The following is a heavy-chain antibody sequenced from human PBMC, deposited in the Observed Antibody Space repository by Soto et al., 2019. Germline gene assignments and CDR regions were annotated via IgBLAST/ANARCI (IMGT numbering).Heavy chain of an antibody. J-gene: IGHJ6*02. Sequence: GWSLRRSCTASGFTFGDYAMSLFRQAPGKGLEWVGFIRSKAYGGTTEYAASVKGRFTISRDDSKSIAYLQMNSLKTEDPAVYHCTREDYDFWSGYWSYYYYGMDLRAQGTTGT. V-gene: IGHV3-49*03. CDR3: TREDYDFWSGYWSYYYYGMDL. CDR1: GFTFGDYA. CDR2: IRSKAYGGTT. D-gene: IGHD3-3*01.